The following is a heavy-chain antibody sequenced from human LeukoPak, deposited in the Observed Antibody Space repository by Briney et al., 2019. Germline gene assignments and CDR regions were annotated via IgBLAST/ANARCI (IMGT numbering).Heavy chain of an antibody. D-gene: IGHD3-3*01. Sequence: PGGSLRLSCAASGFTFSGFSMSWVRQSPTKGLEWVANIKQDGSERYYVDSVKGRFTISRDNAKNSLSLQMNNLRVEDTAVYYCARSRPNYDFDPWGQGTLVTVSS. V-gene: IGHV3-7*03. CDR3: ARSRPNYDFDP. CDR1: GFTFSGFS. CDR2: IKQDGSER. J-gene: IGHJ5*02.